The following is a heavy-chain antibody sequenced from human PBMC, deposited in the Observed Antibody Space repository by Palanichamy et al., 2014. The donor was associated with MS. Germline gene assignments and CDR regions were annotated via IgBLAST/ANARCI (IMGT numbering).Heavy chain of an antibody. CDR1: GFTFSSYS. J-gene: IGHJ3*02. Sequence: EVQLVESGGGLVKPGGSLRLSCAASGFTFSSYSMNWVRQAPGKELEWVSSISSSSSYIYYADSVKGRFTISRDNAKNSLYLQMNSLRAEDTAVYYCARGGYSGYVADAFDIWGQGTMVTVSS. CDR3: ARGGYSGYVADAFDI. V-gene: IGHV3-21*01. CDR2: ISSSSSYI. D-gene: IGHD5-12*01.